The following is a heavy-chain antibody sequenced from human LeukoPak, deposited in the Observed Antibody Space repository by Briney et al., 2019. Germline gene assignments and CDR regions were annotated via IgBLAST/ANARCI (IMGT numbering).Heavy chain of an antibody. J-gene: IGHJ3*02. CDR2: IRYDGSNK. CDR1: GFTFSSYG. V-gene: IGHV3-30*02. D-gene: IGHD3-22*01. Sequence: PGGSLRLSCAASGFTFSSYGMHWVRQAPGKRLEWVAFIRYDGSNKYYADSVKGRFTISRDNSKNTLYLQMNSLRAEDTAVYYCAKDWRDYYDSSGYDAFDIWGQGTMVTVSS. CDR3: AKDWRDYYDSSGYDAFDI.